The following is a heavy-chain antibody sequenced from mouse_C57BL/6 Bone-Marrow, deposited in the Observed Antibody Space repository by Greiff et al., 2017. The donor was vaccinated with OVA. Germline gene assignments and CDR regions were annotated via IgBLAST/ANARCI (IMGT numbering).Heavy chain of an antibody. Sequence: QVQLKESGPGILQPSQTLSLTCSFSGFSLSTFGMGVGWIRQPSGKGLEWLAHIWWDDDKYYNPALKSRLTISKDTSKHQVFLKIADVDTADTATYYGARIRYYGSFWYFDVWGTGTTVTVSS. D-gene: IGHD1-1*01. CDR2: IWWDDDK. CDR1: GFSLSTFGMG. J-gene: IGHJ1*03. V-gene: IGHV8-8*01. CDR3: ARIRYYGSFWYFDV.